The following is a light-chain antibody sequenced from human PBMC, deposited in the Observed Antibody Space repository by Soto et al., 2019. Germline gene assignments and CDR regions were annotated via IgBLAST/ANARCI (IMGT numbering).Light chain of an antibody. CDR1: QSISSW. CDR2: KAS. CDR3: QQSFT. Sequence: DIQMTQSPSTLSASVGDRVTITCRASQSISSWLAWYQQKPGKAPKLLIYKASSLESGVPSRLSGSGSGTEFTLTISSLQPDAFATYYCQQSFTFGHGTKVDIK. J-gene: IGKJ3*01. V-gene: IGKV1-5*03.